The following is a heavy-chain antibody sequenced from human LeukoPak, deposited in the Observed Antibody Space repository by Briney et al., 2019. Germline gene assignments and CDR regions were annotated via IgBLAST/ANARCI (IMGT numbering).Heavy chain of an antibody. CDR3: AKEPRWEQLHSFDI. Sequence: ASVKVSCKASGYTFTGYYMHWVRQAPGQGLEWMGWINPNSGGTNYAQKFQGRVTMTRDTSISTAYMELSRLRSDDTAVYYCAKEPRWEQLHSFDIWGQGTTVTVSS. D-gene: IGHD1/OR15-1a*01. V-gene: IGHV1-2*02. CDR2: INPNSGGT. J-gene: IGHJ3*02. CDR1: GYTFTGYY.